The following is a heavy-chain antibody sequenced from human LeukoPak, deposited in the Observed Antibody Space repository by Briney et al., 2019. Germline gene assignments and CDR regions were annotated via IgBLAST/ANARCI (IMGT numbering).Heavy chain of an antibody. CDR2: INHSGST. V-gene: IGHV4-34*01. CDR1: GGSFSGYY. Sequence: SETLSLTCAVYGGSFSGYYWSWIRQPPGKGLEWIGEINHSGSTNYNPSLKSRVTISVDTSKNQLSLKLSSVTAADTAVYYCARGGIVVVTAIITPFDYWGQGTLVTVSS. D-gene: IGHD2-21*02. CDR3: ARGGIVVVTAIITPFDY. J-gene: IGHJ4*02.